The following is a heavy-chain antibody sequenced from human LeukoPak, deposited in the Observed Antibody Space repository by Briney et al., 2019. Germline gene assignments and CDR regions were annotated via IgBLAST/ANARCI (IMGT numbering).Heavy chain of an antibody. CDR3: AKPVRYSNPRSWFDP. D-gene: IGHD4-11*01. J-gene: IGHJ5*02. V-gene: IGHV1-46*01. CDR1: GYTFASYY. CDR2: INPSGGST. Sequence: ASVMVSCKASGYTFASYYMHWVRQAPGQGLEWMGIINPSGGSTSYAQKFQGRVTMTRDTSTSTVYMELSSLRAEDTAVYYCAKPVRYSNPRSWFDPWGQGTLVTVSS.